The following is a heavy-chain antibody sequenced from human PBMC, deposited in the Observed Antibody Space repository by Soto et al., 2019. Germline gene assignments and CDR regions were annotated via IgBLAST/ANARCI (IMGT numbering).Heavy chain of an antibody. J-gene: IGHJ1*01. CDR2: ISGSGGST. V-gene: IGHV3-23*01. Sequence: EVQLLESGGGLVQPGGSLRLSCAASGFTFSSYAMSWVRQAPGKGLEWVSAISGSGGSTYYADSVKGRFTISRDNSKNTLYLQMNILRAEDTAVYYCASQLEASEYFQHWGQGTLVTVSS. CDR1: GFTFSSYA. D-gene: IGHD2-2*01. CDR3: ASQLEASEYFQH.